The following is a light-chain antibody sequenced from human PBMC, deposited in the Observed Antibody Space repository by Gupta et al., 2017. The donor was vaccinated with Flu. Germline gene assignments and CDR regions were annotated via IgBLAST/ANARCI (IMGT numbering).Light chain of an antibody. CDR3: QQGYTAPVT. CDR1: QTIRRY. J-gene: IGKJ4*01. V-gene: IGKV1-39*01. CDR2: AAS. Sequence: DIQMTQSPSSLSASIGDRVTITCRASQTIRRYLNWYQQKPGKAPKLLIYAASSLQSGVPSRFTGRGSGTDFSLTISSLQPEDSATYYCQQGYTAPVTFGGGTKVEI.